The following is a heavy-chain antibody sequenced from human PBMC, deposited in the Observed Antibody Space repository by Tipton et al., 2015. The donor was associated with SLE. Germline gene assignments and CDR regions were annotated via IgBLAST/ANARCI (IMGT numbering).Heavy chain of an antibody. D-gene: IGHD6-19*01. CDR2: IDTSGT. V-gene: IGHV4-61*02. J-gene: IGHJ5*02. CDR1: GASLSSGSYH. Sequence: TLSLTCTVSGASLSSGSYHWSWIRQPAGEGLEWIGRIDTSGTSYNPSLKSRVTISLDTSKNHFSLTVSSVSAADTAVYYCAGPAVAGTPWGQGTLVTVSS. CDR3: AGPAVAGTP.